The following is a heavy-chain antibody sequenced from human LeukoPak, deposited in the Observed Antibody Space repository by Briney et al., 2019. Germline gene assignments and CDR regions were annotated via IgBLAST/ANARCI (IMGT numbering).Heavy chain of an antibody. J-gene: IGHJ4*02. V-gene: IGHV3-53*01. D-gene: IGHD5-18*01. CDR1: GFTVSNNY. Sequence: GESLRLSCAASGFTVSNNYMIWVRQAPGKGLEWVSLLYTGGETNYADSVKGRFTISRDTSKNTVSLHMSSLRAEDTAVYYCARGFAPAYNFGVFDYWGQGTLVTVSS. CDR2: LYTGGET. CDR3: ARGFAPAYNFGVFDY.